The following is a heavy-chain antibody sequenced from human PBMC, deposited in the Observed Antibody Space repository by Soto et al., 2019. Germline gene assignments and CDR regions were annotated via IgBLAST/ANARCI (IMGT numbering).Heavy chain of an antibody. Sequence: GGSLRLSCAASGFTFSSYSMNWVRQAPGKGLEWVSYISSSSSTIYYADSVKGRFTISRDNAKNSLFLQMNSLREEDTAVYYCAIVAWSGSYSSWGQGTLVTVSS. J-gene: IGHJ1*01. D-gene: IGHD1-26*01. CDR2: ISSSSSTI. CDR3: AIVAWSGSYSS. V-gene: IGHV3-48*02. CDR1: GFTFSSYS.